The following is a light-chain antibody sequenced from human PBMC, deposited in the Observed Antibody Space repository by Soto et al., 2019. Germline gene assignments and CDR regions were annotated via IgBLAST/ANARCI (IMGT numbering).Light chain of an antibody. Sequence: ALTQPASVSGSPGQSITISCTGTSSDVGGYNYVSWFQHHPGKAPKLMIYEVSNRPSGVSNRFSGSKSGNTASLTISGLQAEDEADYYCSSYTSSSTRVFGGGTKLTVL. CDR1: SSDVGGYNY. CDR2: EVS. J-gene: IGLJ3*02. V-gene: IGLV2-14*01. CDR3: SSYTSSSTRV.